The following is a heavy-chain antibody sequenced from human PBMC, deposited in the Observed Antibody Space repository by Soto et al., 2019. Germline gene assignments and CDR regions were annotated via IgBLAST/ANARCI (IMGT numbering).Heavy chain of an antibody. CDR2: HYSGGST. J-gene: IGHJ5*02. CDR1: GFSVSSNY. CDR3: ARHRHPRGTVGATSPLDP. D-gene: IGHD1-26*01. V-gene: IGHV3-53*01. Sequence: GGSLSLSCAISGFSVSSNYLSWVRQVPGKGLEWVSVHYSGGSTYYADSVQGRFTISRDKSNNTLYLQMRRVRAEDTAVYFCARHRHPRGTVGATSPLDPWGQGTLVTV.